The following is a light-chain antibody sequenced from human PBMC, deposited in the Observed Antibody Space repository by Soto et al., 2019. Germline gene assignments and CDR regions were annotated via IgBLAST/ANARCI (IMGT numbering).Light chain of an antibody. CDR2: DVR. Sequence: QSVLTQPASVSGSPGQSITISCTGTSSDVGAYNFVSWYHQHPGKVPKLMIFDVRHRPSGVSTRFSGSKSGNTASLTISGLQAEDEADYFCSSYTTSRTVVFGTGTKVTVL. J-gene: IGLJ1*01. V-gene: IGLV2-14*01. CDR1: SSDVGAYNF. CDR3: SSYTTSRTVV.